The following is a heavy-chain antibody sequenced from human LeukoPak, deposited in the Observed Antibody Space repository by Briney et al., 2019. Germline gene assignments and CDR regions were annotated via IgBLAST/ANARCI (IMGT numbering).Heavy chain of an antibody. CDR1: GFTFSTYA. CDR2: FSTTSPYM. CDR3: ARGLVIVPAAMDH. J-gene: IGHJ4*02. D-gene: IGHD2-2*01. Sequence: GGSLTVSCAASGFTFSTYAMNWVRQAPGKGLEWVSSFSTTSPYMYYADSVTGRFTISRDNAKNSLYLQMNSLRAEDTAVYYCARGLVIVPAAMDHWGQGTLVTVSS. V-gene: IGHV3-21*01.